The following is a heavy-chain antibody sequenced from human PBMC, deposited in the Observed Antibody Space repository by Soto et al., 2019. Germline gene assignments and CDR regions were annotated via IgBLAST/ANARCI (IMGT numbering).Heavy chain of an antibody. V-gene: IGHV4-30-2*06. J-gene: IGHJ4*02. D-gene: IGHD3-22*01. CDR3: ARGGGYDSFDF. Sequence: TLARTCTVAGVMMSHGGDSWSWIRQSPGKCLEFLVYIAHFETTYYXPALKIRLSXCIYRTINNLSXSLRSXDSADKAVYYCARGGGYDSFDFWCQGILVTVSS. CDR1: GVMMSHGGDS. CDR2: IAHFETT.